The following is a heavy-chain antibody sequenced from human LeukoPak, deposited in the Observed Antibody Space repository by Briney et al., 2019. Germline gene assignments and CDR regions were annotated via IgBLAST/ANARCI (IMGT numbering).Heavy chain of an antibody. V-gene: IGHV1-69*04. Sequence: SVKVSCKASGGTFSSYAISWVRQAPGQGLEWMGRIIPILGIANYAQKFQGRVTITADKSTSTAYMELSSLRSEDTAVYYCAREGLNCSSTSCYELSNWFDPWGQGTLVTVSS. CDR2: IIPILGIA. D-gene: IGHD2-2*01. J-gene: IGHJ5*02. CDR3: AREGLNCSSTSCYELSNWFDP. CDR1: GGTFSSYA.